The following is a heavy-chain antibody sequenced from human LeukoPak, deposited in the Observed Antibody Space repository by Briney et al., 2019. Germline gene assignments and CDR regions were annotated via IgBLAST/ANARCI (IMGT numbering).Heavy chain of an antibody. J-gene: IGHJ4*02. Sequence: SETLSLTCSVSGGSINITNYYWGWIRQPPGKGLEWIGSIYRSGSTYYNPSLKSRVTISVDTSKKQFSLKRNSVTAADTAVYYCARDQGAAAFDYWGQGTLVTVSS. CDR2: IYRSGST. CDR3: ARDQGAAAFDY. V-gene: IGHV4-39*07. D-gene: IGHD6-25*01. CDR1: GGSINITNYY.